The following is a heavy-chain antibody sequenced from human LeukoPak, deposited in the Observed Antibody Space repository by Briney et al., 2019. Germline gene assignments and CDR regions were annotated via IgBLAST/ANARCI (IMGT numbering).Heavy chain of an antibody. CDR1: GFTFSNYD. CDR3: ARGSCSSSSCYERLNGLDV. V-gene: IGHV3-13*01. Sequence: GGSLRLSCAASGFTFSNYDMHWVRQATGKGLEWVSAFHTAGDTHYSGSVKGRFATSRENAKNSFYLQMNNLRAGDTAVYYCARGSCSSSSCYERLNGLDVWGQGIPVTVS. CDR2: FHTAGDT. J-gene: IGHJ6*02. D-gene: IGHD2-2*01.